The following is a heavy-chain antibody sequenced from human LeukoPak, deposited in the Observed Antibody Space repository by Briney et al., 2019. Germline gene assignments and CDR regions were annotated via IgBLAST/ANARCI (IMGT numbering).Heavy chain of an antibody. CDR3: ARSGSGRWLQFLPHTYYFDY. V-gene: IGHV4-39*01. CDR2: IYYSENT. Sequence: SETLSLTCTVSGGSISSSNYFWGWIRQPAVKGLEWIGSIYYSENTYYNPSLKSRVTISVDTSKNQFSLKLSSVTAADTAVYYCARSGSGRWLQFLPHTYYFDYWGQGTLVTVSS. D-gene: IGHD5-24*01. J-gene: IGHJ4*02. CDR1: GGSISSSNYF.